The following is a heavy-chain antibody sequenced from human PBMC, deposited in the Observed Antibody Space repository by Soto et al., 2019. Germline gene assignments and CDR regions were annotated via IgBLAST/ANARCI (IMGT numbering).Heavy chain of an antibody. CDR2: ISGYNGNT. J-gene: IGHJ4*02. CDR1: GYTFSNYG. V-gene: IGHV1-18*01. D-gene: IGHD3-22*01. CDR3: ARDPRTYYYDTSGSPIDF. Sequence: QVQLVQSGAEVENPGASVRVSCKASGYTFSNYGITRVRQAPGQGLEWMGWISGYNGNTNYAQKLQGRITMTSDIPTSTAYMELRSLRSDDTAVYYCARDPRTYYYDTSGSPIDFWGQGTLVTVSS.